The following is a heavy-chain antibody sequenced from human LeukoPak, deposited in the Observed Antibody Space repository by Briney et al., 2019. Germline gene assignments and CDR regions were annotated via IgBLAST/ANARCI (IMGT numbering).Heavy chain of an antibody. D-gene: IGHD3-9*01. CDR3: ARAGAPTYYDILTGYLDY. V-gene: IGHV3-48*03. Sequence: PGGSLRLSCAASGFTFSSYEMNWVRQAPGKGLEWVSCISSSGSTIYYADSVKGRFTISRDNAKNSLYLQMNSLRAEDTAVYYCARAGAPTYYDILTGYLDYWGQGTLVTVSS. CDR1: GFTFSSYE. CDR2: ISSSGSTI. J-gene: IGHJ4*02.